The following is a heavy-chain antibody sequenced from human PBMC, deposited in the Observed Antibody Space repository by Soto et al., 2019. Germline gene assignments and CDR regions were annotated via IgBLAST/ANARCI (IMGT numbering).Heavy chain of an antibody. D-gene: IGHD6-13*01. CDR1: GGSISSGGYY. J-gene: IGHJ4*02. CDR3: ARVGSSWYRGLDY. V-gene: IGHV4-31*03. CDR2: IYYSGST. Sequence: PSETLSLTCTVSGGSISSGGYYWSWIRQHPGKGLEWIGYIYYSGSTYYNPSLKSRVTISVDTSKNQFSLKLSSVTAADTAVYYCARVGSSWYRGLDYWGQGTLVTVSS.